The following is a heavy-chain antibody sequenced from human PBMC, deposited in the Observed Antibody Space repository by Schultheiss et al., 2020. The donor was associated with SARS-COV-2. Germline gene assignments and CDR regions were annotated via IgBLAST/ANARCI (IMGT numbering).Heavy chain of an antibody. CDR2: INSDGSST. V-gene: IGHV3-74*01. CDR1: GFTFSSYS. CDR3: ATSKGTYCSSTSCYFPRYFDY. Sequence: GESLKISCAASGFTFSSYSMNWVRQAPGKGLVWVSRINSDGSSTSYADSVKGRFTISRDNAKNSLYLQMNSLRAEDTAVYYCATSKGTYCSSTSCYFPRYFDYWGQGTLVTVSS. J-gene: IGHJ4*02. D-gene: IGHD2-2*01.